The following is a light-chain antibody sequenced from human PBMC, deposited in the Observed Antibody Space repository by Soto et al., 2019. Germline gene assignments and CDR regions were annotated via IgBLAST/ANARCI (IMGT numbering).Light chain of an antibody. CDR2: GAS. J-gene: IGKJ2*01. CDR1: QRVSSSY. Sequence: EIVLTQSPGTLSLSPGERATLSCRASQRVSSSYLAWYQQKPGQAPRLLIYGASSRATGIPDRFSGSGSGTDFTLTISRLEPEDFAVYYCQQFDSSLYTFGQGTKLEIK. V-gene: IGKV3-20*01. CDR3: QQFDSSLYT.